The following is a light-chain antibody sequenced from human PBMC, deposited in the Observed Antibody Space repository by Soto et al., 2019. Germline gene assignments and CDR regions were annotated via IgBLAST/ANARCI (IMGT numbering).Light chain of an antibody. Sequence: EIVLPPSPGTLSFSPGERAALSCRTRQSIYNNYLAWYQQKHGQVPRVLIHGASTRATGIADRFSGSGSGKDFTITITRIENEDSEVYFCQQYTGPPTTFGQGTRLEIK. CDR1: QSIYNNY. CDR2: GAS. V-gene: IGKV3-20*01. CDR3: QQYTGPPTT. J-gene: IGKJ5*01.